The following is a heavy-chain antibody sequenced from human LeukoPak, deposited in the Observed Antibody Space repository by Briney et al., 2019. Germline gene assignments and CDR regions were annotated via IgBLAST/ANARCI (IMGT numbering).Heavy chain of an antibody. V-gene: IGHV3-7*01. Sequence: GGSLRLSCAASGFAFSSYWMSWVRQAPGKGLEWVANIKYDEIEKYHVDSVKGRFTVYRDNARNSLYLQMNNLRGEDTAIYYCARDAGNSGYGCDLWGQGTLVTVSS. D-gene: IGHD5-12*01. CDR2: IKYDEIEK. J-gene: IGHJ5*02. CDR3: ARDAGNSGYGCDL. CDR1: GFAFSSYW.